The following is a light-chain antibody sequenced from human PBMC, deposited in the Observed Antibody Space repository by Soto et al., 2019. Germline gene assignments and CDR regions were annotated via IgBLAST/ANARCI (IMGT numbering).Light chain of an antibody. Sequence: QSVLTQPPSASGTPGQWVTISCSGSSSNIGSNTINWYQQLPGTAPKLLIYTNNQWPSGVPDRFSGSKSGTSASLAISGLQSEDEADYYCAAWDDNLSGVVFGGGTKLTVL. CDR3: AAWDDNLSGVV. CDR2: TNN. CDR1: SSNIGSNT. V-gene: IGLV1-44*01. J-gene: IGLJ2*01.